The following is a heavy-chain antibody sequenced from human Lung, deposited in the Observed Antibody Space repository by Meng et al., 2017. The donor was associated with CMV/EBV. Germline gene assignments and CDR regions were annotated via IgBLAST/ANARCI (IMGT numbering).Heavy chain of an antibody. D-gene: IGHD3-16*01. V-gene: IGHV4-59*01. CDR3: AWDNYVRGDYYYGLDV. J-gene: IGHJ6*02. Sequence: SETLSLTCTVSNGSINNYYWSWIRQPPGKGLEWIGYITHSGTTNYNPSLKSRVTLSVDTPNNQFSLRLTSVTATDTATYYCAWDNYVRGDYYYGLDVWGQGTTVTVSS. CDR1: NGSINNYY. CDR2: ITHSGTT.